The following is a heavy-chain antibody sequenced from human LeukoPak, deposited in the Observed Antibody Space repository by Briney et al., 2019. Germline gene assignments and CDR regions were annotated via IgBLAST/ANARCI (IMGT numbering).Heavy chain of an antibody. CDR1: GGSISSGGYY. CDR3: ARGYGSGSRKGGYWFDP. V-gene: IGHV4-30-2*01. J-gene: IGHJ5*02. CDR2: IYHSGST. D-gene: IGHD3-10*01. Sequence: PSETLSLTCTVSGGSISSGGYYWSWIRQPPGKGLEWIGYIYHSGSTYYNPSLKSRVTISVDRSKNQFSLKLSSVTAADTAVYYRARGYGSGSRKGGYWFDPWGQGTLVTVSS.